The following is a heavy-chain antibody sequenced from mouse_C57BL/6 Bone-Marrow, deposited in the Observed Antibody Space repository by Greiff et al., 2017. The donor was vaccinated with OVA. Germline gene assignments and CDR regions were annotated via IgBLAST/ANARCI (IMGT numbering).Heavy chain of an antibody. Sequence: VKLQQPGAELVKPGASVKLSCKASGYTFTSYWMHWVKQRPGQGLEWIGMIHPNSGSTNYNEKFKSKATLTVDKSSSTAYMQLSSLTSEDSAVYYCARDYYSNYVFAYWGQGTLVTVSA. CDR3: ARDYYSNYVFAY. CDR2: IHPNSGST. J-gene: IGHJ3*01. CDR1: GYTFTSYW. D-gene: IGHD2-5*01. V-gene: IGHV1-64*01.